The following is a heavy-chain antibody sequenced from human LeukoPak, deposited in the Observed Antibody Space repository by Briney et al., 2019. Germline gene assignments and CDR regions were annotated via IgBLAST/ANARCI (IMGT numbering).Heavy chain of an antibody. D-gene: IGHD4-17*01. V-gene: IGHV3-64*01. CDR2: ISSSGGST. CDR1: GFTFSSYA. J-gene: IGHJ3*02. CDR3: ARDRVSKDYGAAFDI. Sequence: GGSLRLSCAASGFTFSSYAMPWVRQAPGKGLEYVSAISSSGGSTYYANSVKGRFTISRDNSKNTLYLQMGSLRAEDMAVYYCARDRVSKDYGAAFDIWGQGTMVTVSS.